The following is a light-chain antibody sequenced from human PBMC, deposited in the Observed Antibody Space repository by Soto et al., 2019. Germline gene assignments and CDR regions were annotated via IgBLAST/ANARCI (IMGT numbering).Light chain of an antibody. CDR3: QRSYSSPFT. V-gene: IGKV1-39*01. Sequence: DIQMTQAPSSPSASVGDRVTITCRASQPIDTSLNWYQQKPGNAPRLLIYAASSLQSVVPLRFSGSGSGTDFTLTISSLQPEDFATYYCQRSYSSPFTFGPGTTVDIK. CDR2: AAS. CDR1: QPIDTS. J-gene: IGKJ3*01.